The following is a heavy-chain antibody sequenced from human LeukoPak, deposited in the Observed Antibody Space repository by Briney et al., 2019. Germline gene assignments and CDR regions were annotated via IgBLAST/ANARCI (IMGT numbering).Heavy chain of an antibody. CDR2: IIPIFGTA. J-gene: IGHJ5*02. D-gene: IGHD6-13*01. V-gene: IGHV1-69*01. Sequence: SVKVSCKASGGTFSSYAISWVRQAPGQGLEWMGGIIPIFGTANYAQKFQGRVTITADESTSTAYMELSSLRSEDTAVYYCARDRGKIAAAGTGWFDPWGQGTLVTVSS. CDR3: ARDRGKIAAAGTGWFDP. CDR1: GGTFSSYA.